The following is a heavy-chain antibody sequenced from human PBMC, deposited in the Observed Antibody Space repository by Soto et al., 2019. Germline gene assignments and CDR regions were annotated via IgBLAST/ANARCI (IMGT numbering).Heavy chain of an antibody. CDR2: IYAGTIT. J-gene: IGHJ4*02. CDR1: GITVSSYY. V-gene: IGHV3-53*01. CDR3: ARIPYDNSGTIFDY. Sequence: EVQLVESGGGLIQPGGSLRLSCAVSGITVSSYYMSWVRQAAGKGLEWVSVIYAGTITYYADSVKGRFTIHRDNSKNTLNLEMNSLRVEDTAVYYCARIPYDNSGTIFDYWGQGTLVTVSS. D-gene: IGHD3-22*01.